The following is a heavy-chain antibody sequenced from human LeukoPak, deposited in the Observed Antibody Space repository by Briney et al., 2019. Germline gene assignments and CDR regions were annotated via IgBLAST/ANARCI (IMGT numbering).Heavy chain of an antibody. CDR3: ARDLTGYSSGWENFDY. Sequence: ASVKVSCKASGGTFSNYAINWVRQAPGQGLEWMGGIIPIFGTANYAQKFQGRITITTDESTSTAYMELSSLRSEDTAVYYCARDLTGYSSGWENFDYWGQGTLVTVSS. V-gene: IGHV1-69*05. D-gene: IGHD6-19*01. CDR1: GGTFSNYA. CDR2: IIPIFGTA. J-gene: IGHJ4*02.